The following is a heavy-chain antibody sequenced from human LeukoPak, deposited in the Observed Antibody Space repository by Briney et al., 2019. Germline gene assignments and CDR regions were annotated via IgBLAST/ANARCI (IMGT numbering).Heavy chain of an antibody. CDR1: GYTSTNYH. J-gene: IGHJ4*02. CDR2: MNPINGDS. V-gene: IGHV1-8*03. Sequence: ASVTVSCKASGYTSTNYHINWVRQATGQGLEWVGWMNPINGDSSFAQKFQGRVTITRDSSISTSYMELRSLTSEDTAVYFCARTTSFTASGYDYWGPGTLVTVSS. D-gene: IGHD6-25*01. CDR3: ARTTSFTASGYDY.